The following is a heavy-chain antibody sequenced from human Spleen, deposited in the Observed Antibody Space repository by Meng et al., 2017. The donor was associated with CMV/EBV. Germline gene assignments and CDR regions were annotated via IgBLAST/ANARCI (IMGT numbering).Heavy chain of an antibody. J-gene: IGHJ3*02. D-gene: IGHD2-21*01. V-gene: IGHV3-21*01. Sequence: GESLKISCAASGFTFSSYDMNWVRQAPGKGLEWVSSFSSTSSYIHYADSMRGRFTISRDNAKNSLYLQMNSLRADDTAVYYCARETCIGDCSYMPRDAFDIWGQGTMVTVSS. CDR1: GFTFSSYD. CDR2: FSSTSSYI. CDR3: ARETCIGDCSYMPRDAFDI.